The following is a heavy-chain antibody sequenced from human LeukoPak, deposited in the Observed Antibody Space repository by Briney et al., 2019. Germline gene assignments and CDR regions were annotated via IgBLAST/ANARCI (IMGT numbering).Heavy chain of an antibody. CDR2: IYSGGST. J-gene: IGHJ4*02. V-gene: IGHV3-53*01. CDR3: ARDHIDSSGPYGLFDY. CDR1: GFTVSSNY. D-gene: IGHD3-22*01. Sequence: PGGSLRLSCAASGFTVSSNYMSWVRQAPGKGLEWVSVIYSGGSTYYADSVKGRFTISRDNSKNTLYLQMNSLRAEDTAVYYCARDHIDSSGPYGLFDYWGQGTLVTVSS.